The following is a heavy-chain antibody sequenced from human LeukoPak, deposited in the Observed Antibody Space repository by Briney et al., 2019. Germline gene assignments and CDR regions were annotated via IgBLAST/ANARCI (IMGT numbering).Heavy chain of an antibody. CDR1: GYTFTGYY. Sequence: GASVKVSCKASGYTFTGYYMHWVRPAPGQGLEWKGWINPNSGGTNYGQKVQGRVTMTRDTSISTAYMELSRLRSDDTAVYYCATSRLDSDAFDIWGQGTMVTVSS. D-gene: IGHD1-1*01. J-gene: IGHJ3*02. V-gene: IGHV1-2*02. CDR3: ATSRLDSDAFDI. CDR2: INPNSGGT.